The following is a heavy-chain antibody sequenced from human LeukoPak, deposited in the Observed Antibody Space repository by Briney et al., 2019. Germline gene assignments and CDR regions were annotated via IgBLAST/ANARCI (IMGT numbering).Heavy chain of an antibody. V-gene: IGHV3-23*01. CDR2: LSGSGGNP. CDR1: GFMFRSYA. CDR3: AKGREVRYSGYDFTFDY. J-gene: IGHJ4*02. Sequence: GGSLRLSCAASGFMFRSYAMSWIRQTPGKGLELFSVLSGSGGNPSYADSVKGRFTVSRDNSKNTLYLQMNSLRVEDTAVYYCAKGREVRYSGYDFTFDYWGRGTLVIVSS. D-gene: IGHD5-12*01.